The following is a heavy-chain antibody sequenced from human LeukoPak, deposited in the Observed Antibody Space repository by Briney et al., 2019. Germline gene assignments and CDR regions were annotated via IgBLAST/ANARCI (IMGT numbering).Heavy chain of an antibody. CDR3: AKTRGITAASFDY. D-gene: IGHD6-13*01. V-gene: IGHV3-53*01. CDR1: GFTVSSNY. Sequence: GGSLRLSCAASGFTVSSNYMSWVRQAPGKGLEWVSVIYSGGSTYYADSVKGRFTISRDYSKNTLYLHMNSLRAEDTAVYYCAKTRGITAASFDYWGQGTLVTVSS. J-gene: IGHJ4*02. CDR2: IYSGGST.